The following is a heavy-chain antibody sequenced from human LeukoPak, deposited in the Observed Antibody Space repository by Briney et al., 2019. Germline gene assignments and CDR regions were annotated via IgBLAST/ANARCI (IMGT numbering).Heavy chain of an antibody. CDR3: ARDQVAYGDQIYFDY. V-gene: IGHV1-18*01. J-gene: IGHJ4*02. Sequence: RASVKVSCKASGYTFTSYGISWVRQAPGQGLEWMGWISAYNGNTNYAQKLQGRVTMTTDTSTSTAYVELRSLRSDDTAVYYCARDQVAYGDQIYFDYWGQGTLVTVSS. D-gene: IGHD4-17*01. CDR1: GYTFTSYG. CDR2: ISAYNGNT.